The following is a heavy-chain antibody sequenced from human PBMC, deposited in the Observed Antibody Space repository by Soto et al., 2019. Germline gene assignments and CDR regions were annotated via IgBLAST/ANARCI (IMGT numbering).Heavy chain of an antibody. CDR2: IYYSGST. J-gene: IGHJ4*02. Sequence: SETLSLRCAVSGCSIRSSSYYWGWIRQPPGKGLEWIGSIYYSGSTYYNPSLKSRVTISVDTSKNQFSLKLSSVTAADTAVYYCARPAGSSSVWGQGTLVTVSS. D-gene: IGHD6-6*01. CDR3: ARPAGSSSV. CDR1: GCSIRSSSYY. V-gene: IGHV4-39*01.